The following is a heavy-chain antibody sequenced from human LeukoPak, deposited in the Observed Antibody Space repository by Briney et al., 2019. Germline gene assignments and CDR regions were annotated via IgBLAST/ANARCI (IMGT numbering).Heavy chain of an antibody. CDR3: ARAGYDSSGYSAYFDY. CDR1: GGSISSYY. CDR2: IYTSGST. V-gene: IGHV4-4*07. J-gene: IGHJ4*02. Sequence: SETLSLTCTVSGGSISSYYWSWIRQPAGKGLEWIGRIYTSGSTNYNPSLKSRVTMSVDTSKNQFSLKLSPVTAADTAVYYCARAGYDSSGYSAYFDYWGQGTLVTVSS. D-gene: IGHD3-22*01.